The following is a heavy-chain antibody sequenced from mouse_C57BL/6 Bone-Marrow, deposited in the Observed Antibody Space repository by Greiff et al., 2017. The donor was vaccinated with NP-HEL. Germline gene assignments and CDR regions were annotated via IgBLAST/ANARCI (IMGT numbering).Heavy chain of an antibody. J-gene: IGHJ2*01. CDR3: ARHILDY. V-gene: IGHV5-12*01. CDR1: GFTFSDYY. CDR2: ISNGGGSA. Sequence: EVQLVESGGGLVQPGGSLKLSCAASGFTFSDYYMYWVRQTPEKRLEWVAYISNGGGSAYYPDTVKGRFTISRDNAKDTLYMQSSRLESEDTARYYCARHILDYWGQGTTLTVSS.